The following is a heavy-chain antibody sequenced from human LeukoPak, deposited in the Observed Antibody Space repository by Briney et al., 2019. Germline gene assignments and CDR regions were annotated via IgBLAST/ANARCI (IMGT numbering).Heavy chain of an antibody. CDR2: ISYSGST. J-gene: IGHJ4*02. D-gene: IGHD6-6*01. Sequence: PSETLSLTCTVSGGSISSYYWTWIRQSPGKGLEWIGYISYSGSTNYNPSLKSRVTISVDTSKNQFSLKLNSVTAADTAVYYCARGYSSSYPIGYWGQGTLVTVSS. CDR1: GGSISSYY. CDR3: ARGYSSSYPIGY. V-gene: IGHV4-59*01.